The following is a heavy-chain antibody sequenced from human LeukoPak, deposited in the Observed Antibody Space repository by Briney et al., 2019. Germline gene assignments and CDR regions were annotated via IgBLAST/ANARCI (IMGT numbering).Heavy chain of an antibody. CDR2: INPSGGST. V-gene: IGHV1-46*01. J-gene: IGHJ6*04. Sequence: EPSVKFSCKVSGYTLPTYNMPWVGQARGQGLEWRGIINPSGGSTIYAQKFQGRVTMTRDTSMSTAYMELSSLRSEDTAVYYCARDLLPSGGMDVWGKGTTVTVSS. D-gene: IGHD3-10*01. CDR3: ARDLLPSGGMDV. CDR1: GYTLPTYN.